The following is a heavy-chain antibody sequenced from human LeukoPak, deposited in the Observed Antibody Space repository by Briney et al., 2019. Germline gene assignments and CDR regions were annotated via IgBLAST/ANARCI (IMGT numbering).Heavy chain of an antibody. CDR2: IYYRGST. D-gene: IGHD4-17*01. CDR1: GGSISSYY. Sequence: SETLSLTCTVSGGSISSYYWSWIRQPPGKGLEWIGYIYYRGSTNYNPSLKSRVTISVDTSKNQFSLKLSSVTAADTAVYYCASLHYGDYHFDYWGQGTLVTVSS. J-gene: IGHJ4*02. CDR3: ASLHYGDYHFDY. V-gene: IGHV4-59*01.